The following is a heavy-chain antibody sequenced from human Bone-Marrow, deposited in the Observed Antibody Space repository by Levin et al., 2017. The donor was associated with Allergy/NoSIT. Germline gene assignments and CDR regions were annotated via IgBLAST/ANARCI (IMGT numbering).Heavy chain of an antibody. D-gene: IGHD3-16*02. J-gene: IGHJ4*02. CDR3: ASGLSRSLDY. Sequence: PGGSLRLSCAASGFTFSSYAMHWVRQAPGKGLEWVAVISYDGSNKYYADSVKGRFTISRDNSKNTLYLQMNSLRAEDTAVYYCASGLSRSLDYWGQGTLVTVSS. CDR1: GFTFSSYA. CDR2: ISYDGSNK. V-gene: IGHV3-30-3*01.